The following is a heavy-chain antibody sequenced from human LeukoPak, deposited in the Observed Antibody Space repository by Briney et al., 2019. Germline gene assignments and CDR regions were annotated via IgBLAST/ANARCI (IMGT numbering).Heavy chain of an antibody. CDR3: ARGDWLHDY. CDR2: INTNAGNP. CDR1: GYTFTNFA. Sequence: GASVKVSCKASGYTFTNFAINWVRQAPGQGLEWMGWINTNAGNPTYAQGFTGRFVFSLDTSVSTAYLQISSLKAEDTAVYYCARGDWLHDYWGQGALVTVSS. D-gene: IGHD3-9*01. V-gene: IGHV7-4-1*02. J-gene: IGHJ4*02.